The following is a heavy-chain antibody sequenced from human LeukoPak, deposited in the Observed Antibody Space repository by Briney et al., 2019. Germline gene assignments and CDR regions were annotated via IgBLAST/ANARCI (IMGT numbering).Heavy chain of an antibody. CDR2: ISSSGTAI. D-gene: IGHD1-26*01. CDR3: ARDVGATTSAVFDI. Sequence: GGSLRLSCAASGFSFSDYYMTWIRQAPGKGLEWISYISSSGTAIYYADFVKSRFTISRDNAKNSLYLQINSLRRDDTAVYYCARDVGATTSAVFDIWGQGTMVTVSS. J-gene: IGHJ3*02. V-gene: IGHV3-11*01. CDR1: GFSFSDYY.